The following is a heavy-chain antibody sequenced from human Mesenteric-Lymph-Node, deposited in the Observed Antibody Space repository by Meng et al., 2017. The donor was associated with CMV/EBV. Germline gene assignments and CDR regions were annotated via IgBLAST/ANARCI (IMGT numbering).Heavy chain of an antibody. CDR2: ISSSGSTI. Sequence: GESLKISRAASGFTFSDYYMSWIRQAPGKGLEWVSYISSSGSTIYYADSVKGRFTISRDNAKNSLYLQMNSLRAEDTAVYYCARERRGGHFDYWGQGTLVTVSS. CDR1: GFTFSDYY. V-gene: IGHV3-11*04. J-gene: IGHJ4*02. CDR3: ARERRGGHFDY. D-gene: IGHD3-16*01.